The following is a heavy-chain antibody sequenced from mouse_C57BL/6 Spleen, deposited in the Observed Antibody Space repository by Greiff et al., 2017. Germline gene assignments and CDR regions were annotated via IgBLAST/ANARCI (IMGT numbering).Heavy chain of an antibody. CDR1: GYSFTSYW. J-gene: IGHJ2*01. CDR3: ARDGSSYLCDY. CDR2: IDPSDSYT. Sequence: QVQLQQPGAELVRPGTSVKLSCKASGYSFTSYWMHLVKPRPGQGLEWIGVIDPSDSYTNYNQKFKGNATLTVDTSSSTAYMQLSSLTSEDSAVYYWARDGSSYLCDYWGQGTTLTVSS. V-gene: IGHV1-59*01. D-gene: IGHD1-1*01.